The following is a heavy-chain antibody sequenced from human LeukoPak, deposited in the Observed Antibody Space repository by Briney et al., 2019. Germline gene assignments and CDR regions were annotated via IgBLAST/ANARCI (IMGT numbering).Heavy chain of an antibody. CDR3: AKDIAVAQRGMGY. V-gene: IGHV3-23*01. CDR2: ISGSGGST. Sequence: GGSLRLSCAASGFTFSNAWMSWVRQAPGKGLEWDSAISGSGGSTYYADSVKGRFTISRDNSKNTLYLQMNSLRAEDTAVYYCAKDIAVAQRGMGYWGQGTLVTVSS. D-gene: IGHD6-19*01. J-gene: IGHJ4*02. CDR1: GFTFSNAW.